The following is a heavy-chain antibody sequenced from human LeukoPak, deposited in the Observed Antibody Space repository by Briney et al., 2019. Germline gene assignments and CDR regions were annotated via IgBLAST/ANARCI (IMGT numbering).Heavy chain of an antibody. J-gene: IGHJ6*02. Sequence: SETLSLTCTVSGGSISSYYWSWIRQPAGKGLEWIGRIYTSGSTNYNPSLKSRVTMSVDTSKNQFSLKLSSVTAADPAVYYCAREGYDFWSGYGYYYGMDVWGQGTTVTVSS. CDR1: GGSISSYY. D-gene: IGHD3-3*01. CDR3: AREGYDFWSGYGYYYGMDV. V-gene: IGHV4-4*07. CDR2: IYTSGST.